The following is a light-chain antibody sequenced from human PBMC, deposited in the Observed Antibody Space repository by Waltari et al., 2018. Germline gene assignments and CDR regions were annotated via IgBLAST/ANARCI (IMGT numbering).Light chain of an antibody. J-gene: IGKJ3*01. Sequence: DIQMTQSPSTLSASVGDRVTITCRASQSISSWLAWYHQKPGKATKLLIYKASSLESGVPSRFSGSGSGTEFTLTISSLQPDDFATYYCQQYNNYPFTFGPGTKVDIK. CDR3: QQYNNYPFT. CDR1: QSISSW. CDR2: KAS. V-gene: IGKV1-5*03.